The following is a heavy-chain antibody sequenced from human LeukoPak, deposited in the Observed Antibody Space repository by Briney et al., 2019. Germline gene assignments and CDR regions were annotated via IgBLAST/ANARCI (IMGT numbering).Heavy chain of an antibody. CDR3: ARHHTDRLANYYYYYYMDV. CDR1: GGSISSSSYY. Sequence: KPSETLSLTCTVSGGSISSSSYYWGWIRQPPGKGLEWIGTIFYSGNTYYNPSLKSRITISVDTSKNQFSLKLNSVTAADTAVYYCARHHTDRLANYYYYYYMDVWGKGTTVTISS. V-gene: IGHV4-39*01. CDR2: IFYSGNT. J-gene: IGHJ6*03. D-gene: IGHD6-6*01.